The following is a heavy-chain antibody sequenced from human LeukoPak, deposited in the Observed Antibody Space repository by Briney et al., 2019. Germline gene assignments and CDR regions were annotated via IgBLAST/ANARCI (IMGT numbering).Heavy chain of an antibody. D-gene: IGHD3-22*01. V-gene: IGHV4-39*01. J-gene: IGHJ4*02. CDR2: IYYSGTT. CDR3: AGYYDSSGYYSDY. Sequence: SETLSLTCIVSGVSISSSGYYWGWIRQPPGKGLEWIGSIYYSGTTYYSPSLKSRVTISVDPSKNQFSLKLSSVTAADTAVYYCAGYYDSSGYYSDYWGQGTLVTVSS. CDR1: GVSISSSGYY.